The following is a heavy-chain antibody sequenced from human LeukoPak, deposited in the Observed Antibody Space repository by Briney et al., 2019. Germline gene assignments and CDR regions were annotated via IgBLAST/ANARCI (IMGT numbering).Heavy chain of an antibody. CDR3: ARVGHRYYDFWSGYRQYYFDY. CDR1: GYTFTSYG. CDR2: ISAYNGNT. D-gene: IGHD3-3*01. V-gene: IGHV1-18*01. J-gene: IGHJ4*02. Sequence: EASVKVSCKASGYTFTSYGISWVRQAPGQGLEWMGWISAYNGNTNYAQKLQGRVTMTTDTSTSTAYMELRSLRSDDTAVYYCARVGHRYYDFWSGYRQYYFDYWGQGTLVTVSS.